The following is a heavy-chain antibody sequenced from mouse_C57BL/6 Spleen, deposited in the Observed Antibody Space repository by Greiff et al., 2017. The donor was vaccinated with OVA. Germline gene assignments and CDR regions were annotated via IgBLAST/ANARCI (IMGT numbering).Heavy chain of an antibody. V-gene: IGHV5-6*02. Sequence: DVMLVESGGDLVKPGGSLKLSCAASGFTFSSYGMSWVRQTPDKRLEWVATISSGGSYTYYPDSVKGRFTISRDNAKNTLYLQMSSLKSEDTAMYYCARRFTTVVEGYAMDYWGQGTSVTVSS. D-gene: IGHD1-1*01. CDR2: ISSGGSYT. J-gene: IGHJ4*01. CDR3: ARRFTTVVEGYAMDY. CDR1: GFTFSSYG.